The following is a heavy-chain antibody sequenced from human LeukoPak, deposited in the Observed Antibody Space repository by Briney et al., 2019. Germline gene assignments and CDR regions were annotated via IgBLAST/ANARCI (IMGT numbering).Heavy chain of an antibody. CDR2: LHDSGSI. Sequence: PSETLSLTCTIADSSSRRYHWGWIRQPPGKGLEYIGYLHDSGSIDYNPSLQSRVTISIDTSKTQLSLKLSPVTTADTAVYYCASLSSARSLTADYWGQGTLVTVSS. J-gene: IGHJ4*02. CDR3: ASLSSARSLTADY. CDR1: DSSSRRYH. V-gene: IGHV4-59*01. D-gene: IGHD3-9*01.